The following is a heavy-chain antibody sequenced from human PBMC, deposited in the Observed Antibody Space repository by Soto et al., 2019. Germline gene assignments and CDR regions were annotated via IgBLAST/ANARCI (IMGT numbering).Heavy chain of an antibody. CDR2: ISSSSSTI. V-gene: IGHV3-48*01. CDR3: ARDDPPLSTVTTFDY. Sequence: GGSLRLSCAASGFTFSSYSMNWVRQAPGKGLEWVSYISSSSSTIYYADSVKGRFTISRDNAKNSLYLQMNSLRAEDTAVYYCARDDPPLSTVTTFDYWGQGTLVTVSS. CDR1: GFTFSSYS. D-gene: IGHD4-17*01. J-gene: IGHJ4*02.